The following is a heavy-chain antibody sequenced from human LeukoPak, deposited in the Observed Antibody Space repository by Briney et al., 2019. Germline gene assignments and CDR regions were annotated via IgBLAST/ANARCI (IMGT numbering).Heavy chain of an antibody. Sequence: GGSLRLSCAASGFIFSSYGMHWVRQAPGKGLEWVAFIRYDGSNKYYADSVKGRFTISRDNSKNTLYLQMNSLRAEDTAVYYCAKSIAAAGINYYFDYWGQGTLVTVSS. CDR3: AKSIAAAGINYYFDY. V-gene: IGHV3-30*02. CDR1: GFIFSSYG. J-gene: IGHJ4*02. D-gene: IGHD6-13*01. CDR2: IRYDGSNK.